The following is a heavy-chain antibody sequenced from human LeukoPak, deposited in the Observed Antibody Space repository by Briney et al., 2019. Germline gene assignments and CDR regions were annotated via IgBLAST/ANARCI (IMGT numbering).Heavy chain of an antibody. CDR1: GGSISSSSYY. CDR3: AIRGDSDY. D-gene: IGHD3-10*01. CDR2: IYYSGST. J-gene: IGHJ4*02. V-gene: IGHV4-39*01. Sequence: SETLSLTCTVSGGSISSSSYYWGWIRQPPGKGLEWIGSIYYSGSTYYNPSLKSRVTISVDTSKNQFSLKLSSVTAADTAVYYCAIRGDSDYWGQGTLVTVSS.